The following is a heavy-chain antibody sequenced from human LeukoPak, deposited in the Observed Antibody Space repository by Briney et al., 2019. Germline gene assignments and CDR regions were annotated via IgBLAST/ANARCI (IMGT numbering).Heavy chain of an antibody. V-gene: IGHV4-34*01. CDR3: ARHRRSTVTTYY. D-gene: IGHD4-17*01. J-gene: IGHJ4*02. Sequence: SETLSLTCAVYGGSFSGYYWSWIRQPPGKGLEWIGEINHSGSANYNPSLKGRVTISVDTSKNQFSLKMSSVTAADTAVYYCARHRRSTVTTYYWGQGILVTVSS. CDR1: GGSFSGYY. CDR2: INHSGSA.